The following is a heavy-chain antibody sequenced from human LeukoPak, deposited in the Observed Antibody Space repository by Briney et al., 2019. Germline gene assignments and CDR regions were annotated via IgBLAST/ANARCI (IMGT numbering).Heavy chain of an antibody. CDR2: INQDGGVQ. Sequence: PGGSLRLSCAASGFTFSSHWMNWVRQAPGKGLEWVANINQDGGVQYYVDSVKGRFTISRDNAENSLYLQMNSLRAEDTAVYYCARGMTVAANWFDPWGQGTLVTDTS. J-gene: IGHJ5*02. CDR3: ARGMTVAANWFDP. V-gene: IGHV3-7*04. D-gene: IGHD6-19*01. CDR1: GFTFSSHW.